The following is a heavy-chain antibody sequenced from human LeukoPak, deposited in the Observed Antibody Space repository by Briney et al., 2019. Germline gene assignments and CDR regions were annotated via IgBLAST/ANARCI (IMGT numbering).Heavy chain of an antibody. CDR2: INHSGST. CDR3: ASTYGDFATNWFDP. CDR1: GESFSGYY. V-gene: IGHV4-34*01. Sequence: PSETLSLTCAVYGESFSGYYWSWIRQPPGKGLEWIGEINHSGSTNYNPSLKSRVTISVDTSKNQFSLKLSSVTAADTAVYYCASTYGDFATNWFDPWGQGTLVTVSS. J-gene: IGHJ5*02. D-gene: IGHD4-17*01.